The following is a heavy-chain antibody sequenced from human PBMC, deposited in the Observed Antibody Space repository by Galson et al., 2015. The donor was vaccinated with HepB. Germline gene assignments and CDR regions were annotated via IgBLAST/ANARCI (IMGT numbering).Heavy chain of an antibody. V-gene: IGHV4-39*01. CDR2: IYYRGST. Sequence: ETLSLTCTVSGGSISSSISYWGWIRQPPGKGLEWIGNIYYRGSTYYNPSLKSRVTISVDTSKNQFSLKLSSVTAADTALYYCARPHPPHGGMDVWGQGTTVTVSS. CDR3: ARPHPPHGGMDV. J-gene: IGHJ6*02. CDR1: GGSISSSISY.